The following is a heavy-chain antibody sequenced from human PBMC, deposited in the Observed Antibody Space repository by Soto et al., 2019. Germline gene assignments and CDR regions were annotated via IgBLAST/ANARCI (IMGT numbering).Heavy chain of an antibody. CDR2: INPNSGGT. D-gene: IGHD1-20*01. V-gene: IGHV1-2*02. CDR1: GYTFTGYY. J-gene: IGHJ3*02. Sequence: ASVKVSCKASGYTFTGYYMHWVRQAPGQGLEWMGWINPNSGGTNYAQKFQGRVTMTRDTSISTAYMELSRLRSDDTAVYYCARIITGTDAFDIWGQGTMVTVSS. CDR3: ARIITGTDAFDI.